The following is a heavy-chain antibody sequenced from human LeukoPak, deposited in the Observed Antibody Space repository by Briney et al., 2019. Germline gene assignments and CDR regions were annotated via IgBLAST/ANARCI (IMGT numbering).Heavy chain of an antibody. Sequence: GGSLRLSCAASGFTFSSYAMHWVRQAPGKGLEWVAVISYDGSNKYYADSVKGRFTISRDNSKNTLYLQLNSLRAEDTAIYYCAHHGGGTIRIAAFDIWGQGTTVTVSS. CDR2: ISYDGSNK. CDR1: GFTFSSYA. J-gene: IGHJ3*02. CDR3: AHHGGGTIRIAAFDI. V-gene: IGHV3-30*04. D-gene: IGHD3-3*01.